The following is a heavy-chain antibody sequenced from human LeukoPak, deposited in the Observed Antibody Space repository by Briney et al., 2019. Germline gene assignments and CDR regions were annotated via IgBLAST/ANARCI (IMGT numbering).Heavy chain of an antibody. CDR3: ARATYYYGSGSYYTAYYYYYMDV. D-gene: IGHD3-10*01. Sequence: GASVKVSCKASGYTFTSYGISWVRQAPGQGLEWMGWISAYNGNTNYAQKLQGRVTMTTDTSTSTAYMELRSLRSDDTAVYYCARATYYYGSGSYYTAYYYYYMDVWGKGTTVTVSS. CDR2: ISAYNGNT. CDR1: GYTFTSYG. V-gene: IGHV1-18*01. J-gene: IGHJ6*03.